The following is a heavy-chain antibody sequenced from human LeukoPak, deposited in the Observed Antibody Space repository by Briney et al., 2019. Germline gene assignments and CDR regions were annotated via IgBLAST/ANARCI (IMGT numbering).Heavy chain of an antibody. V-gene: IGHV1-24*01. D-gene: IGHD4-17*01. Sequence: GASVKVSCKVSGYTLTELSMHWVRQAPGKGLEWMGGFDPEDGETIYAQKFQGGVTMTEDTSTDTAYMELSSLRSEDTAVYYCATGHDYGDYGASTLYYFDYWGQGTLVTVSS. CDR2: FDPEDGET. CDR3: ATGHDYGDYGASTLYYFDY. J-gene: IGHJ4*02. CDR1: GYTLTELS.